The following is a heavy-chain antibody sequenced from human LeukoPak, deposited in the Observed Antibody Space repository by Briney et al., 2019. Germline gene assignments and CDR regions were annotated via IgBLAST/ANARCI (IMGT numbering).Heavy chain of an antibody. CDR3: ARQAGTMVRHFDY. CDR2: IYYSGST. CDR1: GCSLSSSSYY. Sequence: PSDTVSLTCTVSGCSLSSSSYYWGWIRQPPGKGLEGSGSIYYSGSTYYNQSLKSRVTISVDTSKNQFSLKLSAVTAGDTAVYYCARQAGTMVRHFDYWGQGNLVTVSS. J-gene: IGHJ4*02. V-gene: IGHV4-39*01. D-gene: IGHD3-10*01.